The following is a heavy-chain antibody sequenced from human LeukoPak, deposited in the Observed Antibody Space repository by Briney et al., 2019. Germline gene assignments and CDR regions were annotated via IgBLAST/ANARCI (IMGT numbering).Heavy chain of an antibody. D-gene: IGHD4-17*01. Sequence: PGGSLRLSCAASGFTFSSYGMHWVRQAPGKGLEWVANIKQDGSEKYYVDSVEGRFTISRDNAKNSLYLQMNSLRAEDTAVYYCAKCFTVTTFIDAFDIWGQGTMVTVSS. V-gene: IGHV3-7*01. CDR2: IKQDGSEK. CDR3: AKCFTVTTFIDAFDI. J-gene: IGHJ3*02. CDR1: GFTFSSYG.